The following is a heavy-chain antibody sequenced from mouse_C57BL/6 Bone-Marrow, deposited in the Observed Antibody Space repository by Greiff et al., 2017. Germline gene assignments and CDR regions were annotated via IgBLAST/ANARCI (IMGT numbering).Heavy chain of an antibody. D-gene: IGHD1-1*01. V-gene: IGHV5-16*01. Sequence: EVHLVESEGGLVQPGSSMKLSCTASGFTFSDYYMAWVRQVPEKGLEWVANINYDGSSTYYLDSLKSRFIISRDNAKNILYLQMSSLKSEDTATYYCARDNTTVVGGGYFDVWGTGTTVTVSS. CDR1: GFTFSDYY. CDR2: INYDGSST. J-gene: IGHJ1*03. CDR3: ARDNTTVVGGGYFDV.